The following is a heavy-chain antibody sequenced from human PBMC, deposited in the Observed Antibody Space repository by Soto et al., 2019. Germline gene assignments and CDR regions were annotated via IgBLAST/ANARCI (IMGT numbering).Heavy chain of an antibody. J-gene: IGHJ6*02. D-gene: IGHD2-15*01. CDR2: ISGSGGST. V-gene: IGHV3-23*01. CDR1: GFTFSSYA. CDR3: AKGGYCSGGSCVLGYYYYYGMDV. Sequence: GESLKISCAASGFTFSSYAMSWVRQAPGKGLEWVSAISGSGGSTYYADSVKGRFTISRDNSKNTLYLQMNSLRAEDTAVYYCAKGGYCSGGSCVLGYYYYYGMDVWGQGTTVTVSS.